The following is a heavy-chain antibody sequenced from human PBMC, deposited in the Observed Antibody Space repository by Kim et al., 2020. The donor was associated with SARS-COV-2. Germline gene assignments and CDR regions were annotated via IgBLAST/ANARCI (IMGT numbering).Heavy chain of an antibody. CDR3: TQLLGQWLVREDY. V-gene: IGHV3-15*01. J-gene: IGHJ4*02. D-gene: IGHD6-19*01. Sequence: YAAPVKGRFTISRDDSKNTLFLQMNSLKTEDTAVYYCTQLLGQWLVREDYWGQGTLVTVSS.